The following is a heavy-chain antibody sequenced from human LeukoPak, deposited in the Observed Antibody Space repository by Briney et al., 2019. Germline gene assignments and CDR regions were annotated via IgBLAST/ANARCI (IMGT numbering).Heavy chain of an antibody. V-gene: IGHV3-33*01. CDR2: IWYDGSDK. Sequence: GGSLRLSCAASGFTFSKYGMHWVRQAPGKGLEWVAVIWYDGSDKYYADSVKGRFTISRDISKNTLYLQMNSLRAEDTAVYYCARDLVGAIAHGFNYWGQGTLVTVSS. D-gene: IGHD1-26*01. J-gene: IGHJ4*02. CDR1: GFTFSKYG. CDR3: ARDLVGAIAHGFNY.